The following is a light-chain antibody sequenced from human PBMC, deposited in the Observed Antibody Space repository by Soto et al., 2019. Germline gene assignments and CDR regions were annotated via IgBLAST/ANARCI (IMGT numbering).Light chain of an antibody. CDR2: YDS. J-gene: IGLJ2*01. V-gene: IGLV3-21*04. CDR1: NIGRKS. CDR3: QVWDSSSDHPDVV. Sequence: SYELTQPPSVSVAPGKTARITCGGNNIGRKSVHWYQQKPGQAPVLVIYYDSDRPSGIPERFSCSNSGNTATLTISRVEAGDEADYYCQVWDSSSDHPDVVFGGGTKLTVL.